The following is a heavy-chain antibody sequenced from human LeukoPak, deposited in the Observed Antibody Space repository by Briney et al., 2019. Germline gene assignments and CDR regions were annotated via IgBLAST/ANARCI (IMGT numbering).Heavy chain of an antibody. CDR1: GYSFTNYW. D-gene: IGHD6-13*01. CDR3: ARQGAAAGNDY. V-gene: IGHV5-51*01. CDR2: IYPGDADT. J-gene: IGHJ4*02. Sequence: GASLKISCKGSGYSFTNYWIGWVRRMPGKGLEWMAMIYPGDADTRYSPSFQGQVTISVDKSISTAYLQWSSLKASDTAMYYCARQGAAAGNDYWGQGTLVTVSS.